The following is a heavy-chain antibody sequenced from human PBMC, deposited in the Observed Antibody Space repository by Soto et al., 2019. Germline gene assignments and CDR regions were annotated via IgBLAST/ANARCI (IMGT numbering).Heavy chain of an antibody. V-gene: IGHV3-23*01. D-gene: IGHD1-26*01. CDR2: IIDSGGST. CDR1: GFTISSCA. Sequence: GGSLRLSCAASGFTISSCAMGWVRQAPGKGLEWVSDIIDSGGSTYYADSVKGRFTISRDNAKNSLYLQMNSLRAEDTALYYCARLSYSGSYSPLDYWGQGTLVTVSS. CDR3: ARLSYSGSYSPLDY. J-gene: IGHJ4*02.